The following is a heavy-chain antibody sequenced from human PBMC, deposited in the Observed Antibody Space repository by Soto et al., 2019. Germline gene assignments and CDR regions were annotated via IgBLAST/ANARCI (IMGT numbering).Heavy chain of an antibody. CDR1: GYSFNTHW. CDR3: ARRLSGPKEEYNAYYFYGLDV. CDR2: IDPSNSYI. D-gene: IGHD1-1*01. Sequence: PGESLEISCQGSGYSFNTHWITWVRQTPGKGLEWMGRIDPSNSYINYSPSFQGHVTLSVHRSISTAYLQWRRLEASDNAIYYCARRLSGPKEEYNAYYFYGLDVWGQGTKVTV. J-gene: IGHJ6*02. V-gene: IGHV5-10-1*01.